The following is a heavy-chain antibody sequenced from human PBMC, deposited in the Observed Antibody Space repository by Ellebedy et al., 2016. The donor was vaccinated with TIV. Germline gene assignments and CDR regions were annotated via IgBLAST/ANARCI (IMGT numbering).Heavy chain of an antibody. CDR2: INPSGGST. J-gene: IGHJ4*02. CDR1: GYTFTSYY. D-gene: IGHD3-22*01. CDR3: ARDLTNYGSSSY. Sequence: ASSVKVSCKGSGYTFTSYYMHSVRQALGQGLEWMGIINPSGGSTSYAQKFQGRVTMTRDTSTSTVYMELSSLRSEDTAVYYCARDLTNYGSSSYWGQGTPVTVSS. V-gene: IGHV1-46*01.